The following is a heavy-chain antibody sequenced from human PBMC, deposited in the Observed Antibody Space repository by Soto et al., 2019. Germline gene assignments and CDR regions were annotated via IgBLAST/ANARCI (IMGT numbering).Heavy chain of an antibody. D-gene: IGHD1-20*01. J-gene: IGHJ5*02. CDR2: LSYTGSP. CDR3: AIFCCGITGTPGRRWAWFEP. CDR1: GGSISSTNYY. V-gene: IGHV4-39*01. Sequence: PSETLSLTCTVSGGSISSTNYYWAWVRQPPGKGLEWIGSLSYTGSPSYNPSLKNQFTISVDTSKNRLSLRLDSVSAADSASYYCAIFCCGITGTPGRRWAWFEPWGQGTWVTVSS.